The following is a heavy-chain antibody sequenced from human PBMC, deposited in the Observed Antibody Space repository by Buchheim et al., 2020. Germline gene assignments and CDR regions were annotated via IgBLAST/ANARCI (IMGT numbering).Heavy chain of an antibody. CDR3: ARDQRVNYYDSSGGWFDP. CDR1: GFTFSSYG. V-gene: IGHV3-33*01. Sequence: QVQLVESGGGVVQPGRSLRLSCAASGFTFSSYGMHWVRQAPGKGLEWVAVIWYDGSNKYYADSVKGRFTISRDNSKNTLYLQMNSLRAEETAVYYCARDQRVNYYDSSGGWFDPWGQGTL. D-gene: IGHD3-22*01. J-gene: IGHJ5*02. CDR2: IWYDGSNK.